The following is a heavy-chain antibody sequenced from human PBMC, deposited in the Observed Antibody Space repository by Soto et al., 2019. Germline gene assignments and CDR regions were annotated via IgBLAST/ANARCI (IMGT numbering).Heavy chain of an antibody. Sequence: ASVKVSCKASGGTFSSYAISWVRQPPGQGLEWMGGIIPIVGTANYAQKFQGRVTITADESTSTAYMELSSLRSEDTAVYYCARDYIVATIPYYHDGMDLWGQGTTVNGSS. J-gene: IGHJ6*02. CDR2: IIPIVGTA. D-gene: IGHD5-12*01. CDR1: GGTFSSYA. CDR3: ARDYIVATIPYYHDGMDL. V-gene: IGHV1-69*13.